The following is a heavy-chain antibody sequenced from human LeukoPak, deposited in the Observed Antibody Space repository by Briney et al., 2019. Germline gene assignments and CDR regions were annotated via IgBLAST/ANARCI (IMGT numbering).Heavy chain of an antibody. V-gene: IGHV4-34*01. CDR1: GGSFSGYY. Sequence: PSETLSLTCAVYGGSFSGYYWSWIRQPPGKGLEWIGEINHSGSTNYNPSLKSRVTISVDTSKNQFSLKLSSVTAADTAVYYCARGDVVGAEGWGQGTLVTVSS. CDR3: ARGDVVGAEG. D-gene: IGHD1-26*01. CDR2: INHSGST. J-gene: IGHJ4*02.